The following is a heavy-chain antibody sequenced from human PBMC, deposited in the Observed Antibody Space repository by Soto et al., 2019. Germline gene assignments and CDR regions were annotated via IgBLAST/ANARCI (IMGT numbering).Heavy chain of an antibody. V-gene: IGHV4-61*01. CDR3: ARWGEHTYYDFWSGYPLIDY. D-gene: IGHD3-3*01. J-gene: IGHJ4*02. CDR1: GGSVSSGSYY. CDR2: IYYSGST. Sequence: SETLSLTCTVSGGSVSSGSYYWSWIRQPPGKGLEWIGYIYYSGSTNYNPSLKSRVTISVDTSKNQFSLKLSSVTAADTAVYYCARWGEHTYYDFWSGYPLIDYWGQGTLVTVSS.